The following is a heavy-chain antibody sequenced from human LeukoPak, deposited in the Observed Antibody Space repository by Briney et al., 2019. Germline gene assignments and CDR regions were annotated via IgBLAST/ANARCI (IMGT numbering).Heavy chain of an antibody. Sequence: GESLKISCKGSGYSFTSYWIGWVRQMPGKGLEWMGIIYPGDSDTRYSPSFQGQVTISADKSISTAYLQWCSLKASDTAMYYCARHRSVGPGHLAYYYMDVWGKGTTVTVSS. J-gene: IGHJ6*03. D-gene: IGHD1-14*01. CDR3: ARHRSVGPGHLAYYYMDV. CDR1: GYSFTSYW. V-gene: IGHV5-51*01. CDR2: IYPGDSDT.